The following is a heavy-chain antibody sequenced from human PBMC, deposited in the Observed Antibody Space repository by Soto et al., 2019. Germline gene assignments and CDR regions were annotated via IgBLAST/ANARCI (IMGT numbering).Heavy chain of an antibody. CDR1: GFTFSSYS. CDR2: ISSSSSYI. J-gene: IGHJ1*01. D-gene: IGHD4-17*01. CDR3: ARACYGDLPDCFQH. Sequence: GGSLRLSCAASGFTFSSYSMNWVRQAPGKGLEWVSSISSSSSYIYYADSVKGRFTISRDNAKNSLYLQMNSLRAEDTAVYYCARACYGDLPDCFQHWGQGTLVTVSS. V-gene: IGHV3-21*01.